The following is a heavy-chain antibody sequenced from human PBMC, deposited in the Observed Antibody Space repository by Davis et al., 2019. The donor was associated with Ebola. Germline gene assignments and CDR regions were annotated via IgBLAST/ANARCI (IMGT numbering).Heavy chain of an antibody. D-gene: IGHD4-17*01. V-gene: IGHV1-2*04. J-gene: IGHJ6*02. CDR2: INPNSGGT. CDR1: GYTFTSYD. Sequence: ASVKVSCKASGYTFTSYDINWVRQAPGQGLEWMGWINPNSGGTNYAQKFQGWVTMTRDTSISTAYMELSRLRSDDTAVYYCARDRGFNYGDYYYYYYGMDVWGQGTTVTVSS. CDR3: ARDRGFNYGDYYYYYYGMDV.